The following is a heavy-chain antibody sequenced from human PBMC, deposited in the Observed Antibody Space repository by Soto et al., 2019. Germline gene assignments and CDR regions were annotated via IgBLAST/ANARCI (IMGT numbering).Heavy chain of an antibody. J-gene: IGHJ5*02. V-gene: IGHV3-64D*08. CDR1: GFTFSSYA. CDR2: ISSNGGST. D-gene: IGHD3-3*01. CDR3: VKDRFVAIFGVVTLNWFDP. Sequence: PGGSLRLSCSASGFTFSSYAMHWVRQAPGKGLEYVSAISSNGGSTYYADSVKGRFTISRDNSKNTLYLQMSSLRAEDTAVYYCVKDRFVAIFGVVTLNWFDPWGQGTLVTVSS.